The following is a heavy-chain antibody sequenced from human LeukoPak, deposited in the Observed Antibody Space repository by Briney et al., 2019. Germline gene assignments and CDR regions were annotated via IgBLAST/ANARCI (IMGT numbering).Heavy chain of an antibody. CDR1: GFTFSSYS. V-gene: IGHV3-21*01. Sequence: GGSLRLSCAASGFTFSSYSMNWVRQPPGKGPEWVSSISSSSSYIYYADSVKGRFTISRDNAKSSLYLQMNSLRAEDTAVYYCARGVSGGPQMWGQGTLVTVSS. CDR2: ISSSSSYI. D-gene: IGHD3-10*01. CDR3: ARGVSGGPQM. J-gene: IGHJ4*02.